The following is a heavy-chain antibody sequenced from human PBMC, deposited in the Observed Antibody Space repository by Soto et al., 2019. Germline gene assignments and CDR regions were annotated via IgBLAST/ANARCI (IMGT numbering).Heavy chain of an antibody. CDR2: VYHTGRT. CDR3: ARDFAYFDS. V-gene: IGHV4-61*01. CDR1: RGSFKSGLSS. Sequence: SDTQSVTCAVCRGSFKSGLSSCSWIRQPPGKGLEWIGYVYHTGRTSYNPSLKSRVSISMDTSKNQFSLNLDSVTAADTAVYFCARDFAYFDSWGQGTLVTVS. D-gene: IGHD3-3*01. J-gene: IGHJ4*02.